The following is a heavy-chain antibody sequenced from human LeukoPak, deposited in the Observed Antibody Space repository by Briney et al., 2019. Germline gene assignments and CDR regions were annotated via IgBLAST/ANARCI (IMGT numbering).Heavy chain of an antibody. J-gene: IGHJ4*02. CDR2: ISYDGSNK. V-gene: IGHV3-30*18. CDR1: GFTFSSYG. D-gene: IGHD5-18*01. Sequence: GGSLRLSCAASGFTFSSYGMHWVRQAPGKGLEGVAVISYDGSNKYYADSVKGRFTISRDNSKNTLYLQMNSLRAEDTAVYYCAKQRGYSYGYFNYWGQGTLVTVSS. CDR3: AKQRGYSYGYFNY.